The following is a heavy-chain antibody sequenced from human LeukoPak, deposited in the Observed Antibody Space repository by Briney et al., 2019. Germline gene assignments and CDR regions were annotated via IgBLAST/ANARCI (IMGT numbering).Heavy chain of an antibody. Sequence: SETLSLTCAVSGGSISSSNWWSWVRQPPGKGLEWIGEIYHSGSANYNPSLKSRVTLSVDKSKNQFSLKLSSVTAADTAVYFCASGDFDCWGQGTLVTVSS. J-gene: IGHJ4*02. CDR3: ASGDFDC. V-gene: IGHV4-4*02. CDR1: GGSISSSNW. CDR2: IYHSGSA.